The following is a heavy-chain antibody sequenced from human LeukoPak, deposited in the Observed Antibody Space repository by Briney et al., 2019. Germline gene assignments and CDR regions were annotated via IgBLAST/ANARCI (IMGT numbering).Heavy chain of an antibody. D-gene: IGHD3-10*01. CDR1: GFTFSSYA. Sequence: GGSLRLSCAASGFTFSSYAMHWVRQAPGKGLEWVAVISKDGSDKYYPGSVKGRFTISRDNSKNTLYLQMYSLRAEDTAVYYCAKAYGSGVGIDYWGQGTLVTVSS. V-gene: IGHV3-30-3*01. CDR3: AKAYGSGVGIDY. CDR2: ISKDGSDK. J-gene: IGHJ4*02.